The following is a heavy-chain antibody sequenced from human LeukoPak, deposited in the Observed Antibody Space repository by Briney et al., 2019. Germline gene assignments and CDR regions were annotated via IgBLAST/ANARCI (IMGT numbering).Heavy chain of an antibody. CDR2: NYSGGST. V-gene: IGHV3-53*01. Sequence: PGGPLRLSCAASGFTVSSNYMSWVRQAPGEGLEWVSVNYSGGSTYYADFVKGRFTISRDNSKNTLYLQMNSLRAEDTAVYYCARGYCSGGSCYYFDYWGQGTLVTVSS. J-gene: IGHJ4*02. D-gene: IGHD2-15*01. CDR1: GFTVSSNY. CDR3: ARGYCSGGSCYYFDY.